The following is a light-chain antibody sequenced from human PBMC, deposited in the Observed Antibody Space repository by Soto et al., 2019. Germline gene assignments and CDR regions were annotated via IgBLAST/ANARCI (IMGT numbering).Light chain of an antibody. CDR3: QQRSNWPLT. CDR1: PRVSSY. V-gene: IGKV3-11*01. Sequence: EIVWTQSPATLSLSLGERATLSCRASPRVSSYLAWYQKKPGQDPRIIIYDASNRATGIPARFSGIGSGTDFNLTISSLETEDCAVYEGQQRSNWPLTGGPATQVEIK. J-gene: IGKJ3*01. CDR2: DAS.